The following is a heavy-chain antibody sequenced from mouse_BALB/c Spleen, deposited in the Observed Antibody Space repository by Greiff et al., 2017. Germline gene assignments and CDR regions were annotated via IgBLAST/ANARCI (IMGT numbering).Heavy chain of an antibody. D-gene: IGHD2-3*01. CDR1: GFTFSSFG. CDR3: ARGWPTLYAMDY. J-gene: IGHJ4*01. V-gene: IGHV5-17*02. Sequence: EVLLVESGAGLVQPGGSRKLSCAASGFTFSSFGMHWVRQAPEKGLEWVAYISSGSSTIYYADTVKGRFTISRDNPKNTLFLQMTSLRSEDTAMYYCARGWPTLYAMDYWGQGTSVTVSS. CDR2: ISSGSSTI.